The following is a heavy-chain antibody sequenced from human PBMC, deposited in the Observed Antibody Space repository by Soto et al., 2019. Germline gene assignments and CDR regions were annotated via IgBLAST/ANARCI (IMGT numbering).Heavy chain of an antibody. J-gene: IGHJ5*02. CDR2: IYSGGNT. CDR1: GFTVNSND. V-gene: IGHV3-53*02. Sequence: EVQLVETGGGLIQVGGSLRLSCAASGFTVNSNDMSWVRQAPGKGLEWVSDIYSGGNTYYADSVKGRFTISRDNSKNTLYLQMSSLRAEDTAVYYCARVRPPFDPWGQGTLVTVSS. CDR3: ARVRPPFDP.